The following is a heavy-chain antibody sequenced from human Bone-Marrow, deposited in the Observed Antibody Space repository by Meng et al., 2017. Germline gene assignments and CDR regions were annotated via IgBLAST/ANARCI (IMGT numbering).Heavy chain of an antibody. CDR2: INTNTGNP. CDR1: GGTFSSYA. CDR3: ARDVADYYYDSSGYWPLYYFDY. Sequence: ASVKVSCKASGGTFSSYAISWVRQAPGQGLEWMGWINTNTGNPTYAQGFTGRLVFSLDTSVSTAYLQISSLKAEDTAVYYCARDVADYYYDSSGYWPLYYFDYWGQGTLVTVSS. D-gene: IGHD3-22*01. J-gene: IGHJ4*02. V-gene: IGHV7-4-1*02.